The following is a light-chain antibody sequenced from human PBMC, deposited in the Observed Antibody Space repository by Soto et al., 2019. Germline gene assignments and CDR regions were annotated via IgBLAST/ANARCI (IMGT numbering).Light chain of an antibody. Sequence: QSALTQPASVSGSPGQSITISCTGTSSDVGNYNLVSWYQHHPGKAPKLMIYEGTKRPSGVSNRFSGSKSGNTASLTISGLQAEDEADYYCCSYAGSSYVFGTGTKLTV. CDR1: SSDVGNYNL. CDR3: CSYAGSSYV. J-gene: IGLJ1*01. V-gene: IGLV2-23*01. CDR2: EGT.